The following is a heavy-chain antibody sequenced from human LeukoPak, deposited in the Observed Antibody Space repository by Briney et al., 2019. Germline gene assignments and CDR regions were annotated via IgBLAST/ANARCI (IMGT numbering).Heavy chain of an antibody. D-gene: IGHD1-14*01. CDR2: IIPILGIA. CDR3: ARREPTDAFDI. J-gene: IGHJ3*02. V-gene: IGHV1-69*02. CDR1: GGTFSSYT. Sequence: SVKVSCKASGGTFSSYTISWVRQAPGQGLEWMGRIIPILGIANYAQKCQGRVTITADKSTSTAYMELSSLRSEDTAVYYCARREPTDAFDIWGQGTMVTVSS.